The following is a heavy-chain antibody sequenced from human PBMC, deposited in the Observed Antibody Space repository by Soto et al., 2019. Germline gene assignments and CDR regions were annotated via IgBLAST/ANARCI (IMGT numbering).Heavy chain of an antibody. CDR2: IYTSGST. J-gene: IGHJ4*02. Sequence: SETLSLTCTVSGGSISSYYWSWIRQPAGKGLEWIGRIYTSGSTNYNPSLKRRVTMSVDTSKNQFSLKLSYVTAADTAVYYCPRGGDPNYFDYWGRGPLGTVST. V-gene: IGHV4-4*07. CDR3: PRGGDPNYFDY. D-gene: IGHD3-16*01. CDR1: GGSISSYY.